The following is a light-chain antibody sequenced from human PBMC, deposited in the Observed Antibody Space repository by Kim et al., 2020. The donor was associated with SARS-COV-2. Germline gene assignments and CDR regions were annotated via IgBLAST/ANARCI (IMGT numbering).Light chain of an antibody. J-gene: IGLJ3*02. CDR2: DTN. CDR3: ILYYSGARV. CDR1: TGTVTSGHY. Sequence: AVVTQEPSLTVSPGGTVTLTCGSSTGTVTSGHYPYWFQQKPGQAPRTLIYDTNNKYSWTPARFSGSLLGGKAALTLSGAQPEDEAAYYCILYYSGARVFGGGTQLTVL. V-gene: IGLV7-46*01.